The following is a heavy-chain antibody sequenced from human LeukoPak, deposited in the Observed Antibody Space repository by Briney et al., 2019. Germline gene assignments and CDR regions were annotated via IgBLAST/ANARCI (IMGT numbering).Heavy chain of an antibody. Sequence: SETLSLTRTVSGGSISSSSYYWGWIRQPPGKGLEWIGSIYYSGSTYYNPSLKSRVTISVDTSKNQFSLKLSSVTAADTAVYYCARLRYYYDSSGYYPGMDAFDIWGQGTMVTVSS. CDR3: ARLRYYYDSSGYYPGMDAFDI. CDR1: GGSISSSSYY. D-gene: IGHD3-22*01. V-gene: IGHV4-39*01. J-gene: IGHJ3*02. CDR2: IYYSGST.